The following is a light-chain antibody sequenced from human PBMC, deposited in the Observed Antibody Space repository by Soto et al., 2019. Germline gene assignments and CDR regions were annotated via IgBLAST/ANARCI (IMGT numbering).Light chain of an antibody. Sequence: EIVLTQSPGTLSLSPGDTATLSCRASQSVSSNYLAWYQQRSGQAPRLLIYGASSRATGIPDRFSGSGSGTDFTLTISRLEPEDFAVYCCQQFDSAPYTFGQGTKLEIK. V-gene: IGKV3-20*01. J-gene: IGKJ2*01. CDR3: QQFDSAPYT. CDR1: QSVSSNY. CDR2: GAS.